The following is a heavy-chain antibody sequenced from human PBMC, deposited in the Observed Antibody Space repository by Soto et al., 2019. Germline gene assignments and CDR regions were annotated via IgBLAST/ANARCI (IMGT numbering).Heavy chain of an antibody. CDR2: TYYRSKWYN. CDR3: ARSGYCSGGSCYNWFDP. CDR1: GGSVSSNSAA. V-gene: IGHV6-1*01. Sequence: SQTLSLTCAISGGSVSSNSAAWNWIRQSPSRGLEWLGRTYYRSKWYNDYAVSVKSRITINPDTSKNQFSLQLNSVTPEDTAVYYCARSGYCSGGSCYNWFDPWGQGTLVTVSS. J-gene: IGHJ5*02. D-gene: IGHD2-15*01.